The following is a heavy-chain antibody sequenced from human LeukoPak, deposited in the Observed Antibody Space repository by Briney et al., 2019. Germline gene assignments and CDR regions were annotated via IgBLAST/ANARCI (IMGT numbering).Heavy chain of an antibody. Sequence: SQTLSLTCAVSGGSISSGGYSWSWIRQPPGKGLEWIGYIYHSGSTYYNPSLKSRVTISVDRSKNQFSLKLSSVTAADTAVYYCARVGGTNYYYYGMDVWGQGTTVTVSS. CDR3: ARVGGTNYYYYGMDV. J-gene: IGHJ6*02. V-gene: IGHV4-30-2*01. D-gene: IGHD1-1*01. CDR1: GGSISSGGYS. CDR2: IYHSGST.